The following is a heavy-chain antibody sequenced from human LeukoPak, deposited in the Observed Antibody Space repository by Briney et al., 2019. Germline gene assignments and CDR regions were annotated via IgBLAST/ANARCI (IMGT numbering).Heavy chain of an antibody. CDR2: INPNSGGT. CDR3: ARTPRKITIFGVVTPYNWFDP. Sequence: ASVKVSCTASGYTFTGYYMHWVRQAPGQGLEWMGWINPNSGGTNYAQKFQGRVTMTRDTSISTAYMELSRLRSDDMAVYYCARTPRKITIFGVVTPYNWFDPWGQGTLVTVSS. J-gene: IGHJ5*02. CDR1: GYTFTGYY. D-gene: IGHD3-3*01. V-gene: IGHV1-2*02.